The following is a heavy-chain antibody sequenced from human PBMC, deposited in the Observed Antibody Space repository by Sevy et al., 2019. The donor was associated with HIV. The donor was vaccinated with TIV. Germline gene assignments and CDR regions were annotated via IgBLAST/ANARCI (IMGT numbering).Heavy chain of an antibody. CDR2: ISWNRGNI. D-gene: IGHD3-3*01. J-gene: IGHJ6*02. CDR3: TNDTVFGLGRQHPSYGMDV. Sequence: GGSLRLSCATSGFTFDDYALHWVRQAPGKGLEWVSGISWNRGNIGYVDSVKGRFTISRDNAKNSLYLQMNSLRPEDTALYFCTNDTVFGLGRQHPSYGMDVWGQGTTVTVSS. V-gene: IGHV3-9*01. CDR1: GFTFDDYA.